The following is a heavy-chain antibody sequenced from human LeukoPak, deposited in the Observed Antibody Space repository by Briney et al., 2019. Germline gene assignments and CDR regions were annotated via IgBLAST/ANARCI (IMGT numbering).Heavy chain of an antibody. CDR3: AKVVMATYFDY. V-gene: IGHV1-46*01. CDR1: GYTFTSYY. Sequence: ASVKVSCKASGYTFTSYYMHWVRQAPGQGLEWMGIINPSGGSTSYAQKFQGRVTMTRDTSTSTVYMELSSLRSEDTAVYYCAKVVMATYFDYWGQGTLVTVSS. D-gene: IGHD2-21*01. CDR2: INPSGGST. J-gene: IGHJ4*02.